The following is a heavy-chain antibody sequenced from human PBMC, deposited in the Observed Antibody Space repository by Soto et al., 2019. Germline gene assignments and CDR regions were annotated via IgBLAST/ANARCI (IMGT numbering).Heavy chain of an antibody. J-gene: IGHJ4*02. CDR3: ARASRVVVISGYYFAY. V-gene: IGHV4-34*01. CDR2: INHSGST. Sequence: QVQLQQWGAGLLKPSETLSLTCAVYGGSFSGYYWSWIRQPPGKGLEWIGEINHSGSTNYNPSLKSRVTISVDTSKNQFSLKLSSVTAADTAVYYCARASRVVVISGYYFAYWGQGTLVTVSS. D-gene: IGHD3-22*01. CDR1: GGSFSGYY.